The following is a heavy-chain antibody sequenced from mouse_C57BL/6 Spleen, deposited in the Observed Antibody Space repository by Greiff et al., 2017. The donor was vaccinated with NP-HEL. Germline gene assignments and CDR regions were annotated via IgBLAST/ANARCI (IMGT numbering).Heavy chain of an antibody. CDR1: GYSITSGYY. J-gene: IGHJ2*01. CDR3: ARGFITTVVAD. V-gene: IGHV3-6*01. CDR2: ISYDGSN. Sequence: EVQVVESGPGLVKPSQSLSLTCSVTGYSITSGYYWNWIRQFPGNKLEWMGYISYDGSNNYNPSLKNRISITRDTSKNQFLLKLNSVTTEDTATYYCARGFITTVVADWGQGTTLTVSS. D-gene: IGHD1-1*01.